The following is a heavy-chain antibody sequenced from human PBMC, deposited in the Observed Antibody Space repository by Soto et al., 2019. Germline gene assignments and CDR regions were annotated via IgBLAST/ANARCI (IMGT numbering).Heavy chain of an antibody. V-gene: IGHV1-2*02. Sequence: ASVKVSCTASGYTFTGYYMHWVRQAPGQGLEWMGWINPNSGGTNYAQKFQGRVTMTRDRSISTAYMELSRLKSDDTAVYYCARVGGGLASLGYYGMDAWGQGTTVTVTS. J-gene: IGHJ6*02. CDR2: INPNSGGT. CDR3: ARVGGGLASLGYYGMDA. D-gene: IGHD3-10*01. CDR1: GYTFTGYY.